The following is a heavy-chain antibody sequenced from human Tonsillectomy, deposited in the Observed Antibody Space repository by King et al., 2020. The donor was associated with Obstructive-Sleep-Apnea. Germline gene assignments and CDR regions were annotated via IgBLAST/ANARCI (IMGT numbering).Heavy chain of an antibody. CDR3: VKGDGYYYSRGHDYYFEL. V-gene: IGHV3-64D*09. CDR2: INNNGGST. J-gene: IGHJ4*02. Sequence: QWVRQPPGKGLEYVSSINNNGGSTFYADSVKGRFTISRDNSKSTLSLQMSSLRAEDTAVYYCVKGDGYYYSRGHDYYFELWGQGHLV. D-gene: IGHD3-22*01.